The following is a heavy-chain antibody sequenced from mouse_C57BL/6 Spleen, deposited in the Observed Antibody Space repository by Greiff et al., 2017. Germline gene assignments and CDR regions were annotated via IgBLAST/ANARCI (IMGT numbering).Heavy chain of an antibody. CDR1: GIDFSRYW. V-gene: IGHV4-1*01. CDR3: ARRREVYYGGAMDY. Sequence: EVKLLESGGGLVQPGGSLKLSCAASGIDFSRYWMSWVRRAPGKGLEWIGEINPDSSTINYAPSLKDKFIISRDNAKNTLYLQMSKVRSEDTALYYCARRREVYYGGAMDYWGQGTSVTVSS. J-gene: IGHJ4*01. CDR2: INPDSSTI. D-gene: IGHD2-1*01.